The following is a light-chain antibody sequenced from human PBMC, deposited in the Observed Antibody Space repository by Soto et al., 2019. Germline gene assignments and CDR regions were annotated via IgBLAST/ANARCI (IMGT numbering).Light chain of an antibody. CDR1: INDVGGYNY. J-gene: IGLJ2*01. CDR3: TSYTTSSTLI. Sequence: QSALTQPASVSGSPGQSITISCTGTINDVGGYNYVSWYQQHPGKAPKLMIYDVSNRPSGVSNRFSGSKSGNTASLTISGLQAEDEADYYCTSYTTSSTLIFGGGTKLTVL. V-gene: IGLV2-14*01. CDR2: DVS.